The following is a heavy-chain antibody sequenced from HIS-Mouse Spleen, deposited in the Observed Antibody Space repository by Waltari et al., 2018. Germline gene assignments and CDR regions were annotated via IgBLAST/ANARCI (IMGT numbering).Heavy chain of an antibody. V-gene: IGHV4-39*07. D-gene: IGHD6-13*01. CDR1: GGSISSSSYY. Sequence: QLQLQESGPGLVKPSETLSLTCTVSGGSISSSSYYWGWIRQPPGKGLEWIGSIYYSGGTYLNPSLKSGVTISVDTSKNQFSLKLSSVTAADTAVYYCAREIPYSSSWYDWYFDLWGRGTLVTVSS. CDR3: AREIPYSSSWYDWYFDL. J-gene: IGHJ2*01. CDR2: IYYSGGT.